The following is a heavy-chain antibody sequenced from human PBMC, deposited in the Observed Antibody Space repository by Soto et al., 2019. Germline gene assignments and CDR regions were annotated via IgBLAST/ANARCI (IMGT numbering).Heavy chain of an antibody. CDR1: GGSISSGGYS. CDR2: IYHNRNT. J-gene: IGHJ5*02. V-gene: IGHV4-30-2*01. CDR3: ARVPSP. Sequence: QLQLQESGSGLVKPSQTLSLTCAVSGGSISSGGYSWSWFRQPPGKVLEWIGYIYHNRNTYHNPSLKSRVTISVDRSKNQFSLELSSVTAADTVMYYCARVPSPWGQGTLVTVSS.